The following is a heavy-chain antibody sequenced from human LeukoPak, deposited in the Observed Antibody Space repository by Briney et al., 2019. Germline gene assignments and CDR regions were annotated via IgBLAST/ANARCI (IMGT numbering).Heavy chain of an antibody. CDR1: GGSISSYY. J-gene: IGHJ4*02. D-gene: IGHD2-15*01. Sequence: SETLSHTCTVSGGSISSYYWSWIRQSPGKGLEWIGYILYSGSTNYNPSLKSRVTISVDTSKSQFSLKLSSVTAADTAVYYCARERWELLPIFDYWGQGTLVTVSS. V-gene: IGHV4-59*01. CDR3: ARERWELLPIFDY. CDR2: ILYSGST.